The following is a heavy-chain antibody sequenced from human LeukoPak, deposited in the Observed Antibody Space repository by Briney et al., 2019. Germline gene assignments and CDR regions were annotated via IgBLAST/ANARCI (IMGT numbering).Heavy chain of an antibody. V-gene: IGHV3-30-3*01. CDR1: GFTFSSYA. CDR3: ARCSGYGMDV. CDR2: ISYDGTNK. Sequence: GGSLRLSCAASGFTFSSYAMHWVRQAPGKGLEWVAVISYDGTNKYYAVSVKGRFTISRDNSKNTLYLQMNSLRAEDTAVYYCARCSGYGMDVWGQGTTVTVS. D-gene: IGHD3-10*02. J-gene: IGHJ6*02.